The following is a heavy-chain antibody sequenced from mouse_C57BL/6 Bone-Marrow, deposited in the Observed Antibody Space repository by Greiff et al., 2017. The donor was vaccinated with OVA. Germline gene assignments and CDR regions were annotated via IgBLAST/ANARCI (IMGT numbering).Heavy chain of an antibody. V-gene: IGHV1-61*01. CDR2: IYPSDSET. J-gene: IGHJ4*01. D-gene: IGHD1-1*01. Sequence: VQLQQPGAELVRPGSSVKLSCKASGYTFTSYWMDWVKQRPGQGLEWIGNIYPSDSETHYNQKFKDKATLTVDKSSSTAYMQLSSLTSEDSAVYYCARTITTVGSFMDYWGQGTSVTVSS. CDR3: ARTITTVGSFMDY. CDR1: GYTFTSYW.